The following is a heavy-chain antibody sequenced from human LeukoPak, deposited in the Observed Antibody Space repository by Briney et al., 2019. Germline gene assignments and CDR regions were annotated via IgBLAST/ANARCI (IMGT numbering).Heavy chain of an antibody. Sequence: GGSLRLSCAASVFTFSSYGMHWVRQAPGKGLEWVAFIRYDGSNKYYADSVKGRFTISRDNSKNTLYLQMSSLSAEDTAVYYCAKDLYDILTGSLTPPGYWGQGTLVTVSS. V-gene: IGHV3-30*02. CDR1: VFTFSSYG. CDR3: AKDLYDILTGSLTPPGY. CDR2: IRYDGSNK. J-gene: IGHJ4*02. D-gene: IGHD3-9*01.